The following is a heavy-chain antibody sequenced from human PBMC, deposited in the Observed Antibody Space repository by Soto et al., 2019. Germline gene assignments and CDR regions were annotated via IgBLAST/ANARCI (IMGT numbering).Heavy chain of an antibody. Sequence: QVQLVESGGGVVQPGRSLRLSCAASGFTFSSYAMHWVRQAPGKGLEWVAVISYDGSNKYYADSVKGRFTISRDNSKNTLYLQRNSLRAEDTAVYYCAREGYSYAPAPAAAGRVSGMDVWGQGTTVTVSS. J-gene: IGHJ6*02. D-gene: IGHD5-18*01. CDR1: GFTFSSYA. CDR2: ISYDGSNK. V-gene: IGHV3-30-3*01. CDR3: AREGYSYAPAPAAAGRVSGMDV.